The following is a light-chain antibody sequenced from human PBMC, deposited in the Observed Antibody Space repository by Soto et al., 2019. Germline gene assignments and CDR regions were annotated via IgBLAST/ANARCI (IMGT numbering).Light chain of an antibody. CDR3: QQYGNSPYT. CDR1: QSVSSTY. CDR2: GAS. V-gene: IGKV3-20*01. J-gene: IGKJ2*01. Sequence: MVLTQSPGTLALSPGERATLSCRTSQSVSSTYLPWYQQKPGQTPRLLIYGASTMATGIPQRFSGSGTGTGFTLTISRLEPKDLAVYYCQQYGNSPYTFGQGTKLDIK.